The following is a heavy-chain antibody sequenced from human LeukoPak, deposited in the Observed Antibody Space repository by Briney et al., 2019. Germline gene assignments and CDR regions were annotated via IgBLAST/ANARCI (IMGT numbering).Heavy chain of an antibody. V-gene: IGHV1-2*02. CDR3: ARDTSPFMDV. J-gene: IGHJ6*03. CDR1: GYTFTDYY. D-gene: IGHD1-26*01. CDR2: INPNSGVT. Sequence: ASVKVSCKASGYTFTDYYMHWVVQAPGKGLEWMGWINPNSGVTKYAQKFQGRVTMTRDTSISTAYMELSRLTSDDTAVYYCARDTSPFMDVWGKGTTVTVSS.